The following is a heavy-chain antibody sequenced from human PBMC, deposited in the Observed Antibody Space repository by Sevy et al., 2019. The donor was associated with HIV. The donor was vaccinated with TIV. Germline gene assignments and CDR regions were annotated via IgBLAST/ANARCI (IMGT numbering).Heavy chain of an antibody. V-gene: IGHV3-48*02. Sequence: GGSLRLSCAASGFTFSSYSMNWVRQAPGKGLEWVSYISSSSSTIYYADSVKGRFTNSRENAKKSLYVQMISLRDVDTAVYYCARSYDFWSCYYQDAFDIWGQGTMVTVS. CDR1: GFTFSSYS. J-gene: IGHJ3*02. CDR3: ARSYDFWSCYYQDAFDI. CDR2: ISSSSSTI. D-gene: IGHD3-3*01.